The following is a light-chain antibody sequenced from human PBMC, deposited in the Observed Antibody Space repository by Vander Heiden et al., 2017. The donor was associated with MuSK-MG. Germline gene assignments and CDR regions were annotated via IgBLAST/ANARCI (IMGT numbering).Light chain of an antibody. Sequence: DIQMTQSPSSLSASVGDRVIITCRASLSLTTYVHWYQQKPGKAPKLLIYSASTLQSGVPSRFSGSGSGTDFTLTISSLQPEDFATYYCQQSYTIQTFGQGTKVEI. CDR3: QQSYTIQT. J-gene: IGKJ1*01. CDR2: SAS. V-gene: IGKV1-39*01. CDR1: LSLTTY.